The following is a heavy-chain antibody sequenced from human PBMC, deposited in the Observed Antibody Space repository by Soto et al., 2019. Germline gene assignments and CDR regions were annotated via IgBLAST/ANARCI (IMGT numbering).Heavy chain of an antibody. CDR3: TSPRGTSSPIDY. CDR2: IRSKANSYAT. D-gene: IGHD2-2*01. V-gene: IGHV3-73*01. CDR1: GFTFSGSA. J-gene: IGHJ4*02. Sequence: GGSLRLSCAAYGFTFSGSAMHWVRQASGKGLEWVGRIRSKANSYATAYAASVKGRFTISRDDSKNTAYLQMNSLKTEDTAVYYCTSPRGTSSPIDYWGQGTLVTVSS.